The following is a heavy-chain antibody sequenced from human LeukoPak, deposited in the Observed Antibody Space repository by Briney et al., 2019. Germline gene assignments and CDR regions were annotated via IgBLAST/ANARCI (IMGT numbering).Heavy chain of an antibody. CDR2: ISYDGSNK. V-gene: IGHV3-30-3*01. D-gene: IGHD6-13*01. CDR1: GFTFSSYA. J-gene: IGHJ3*02. CDR3: ARAQELRIAAAGAFDI. Sequence: SGGSLRLSCAASGFTFSSYAMHWVRQAPGKGLEWVAVISYDGSNKYYADSVKGRFTISRDNSKNTLYLQMNSLRAEDTAVYYCARAQELRIAAAGAFDIWGQGTMVTVSS.